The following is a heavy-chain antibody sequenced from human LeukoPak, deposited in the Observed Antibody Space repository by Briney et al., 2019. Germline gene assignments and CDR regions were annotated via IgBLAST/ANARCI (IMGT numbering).Heavy chain of an antibody. V-gene: IGHV3-23*01. CDR2: ISGNGRSP. J-gene: IGHJ6*03. Sequence: GGSLRLSCAASGFTFSSSAMNWVRQAPGKGLEWVSTISGNGRSPYYADSVKGRFTISRDNSNYTVYLQMSSLRADDTAVYYCAKAFTFYYYMDVWGKGTTVTVFS. CDR3: AKAFTFYYYMDV. D-gene: IGHD4-23*01. CDR1: GFTFSSSA.